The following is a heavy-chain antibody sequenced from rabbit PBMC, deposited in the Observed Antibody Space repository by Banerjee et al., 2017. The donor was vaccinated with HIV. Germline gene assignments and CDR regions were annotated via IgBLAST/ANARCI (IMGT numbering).Heavy chain of an antibody. CDR1: GFSFSSSYY. CDR3: ARGYDDYVWGDL. V-gene: IGHV1S40*01. D-gene: IGHD2-1*01. Sequence: QSLEESGGDLVKPGASLTLTCTASGFSFSSSYYMCWVRQAPGKGLEWIGCIYTGSGRTYYASWAKGRFTVSKASSTTVTLQMTSPTAADTATYFCARGYDDYVWGDLWGPGTLVTVS. CDR2: IYTGSGRT. J-gene: IGHJ6*01.